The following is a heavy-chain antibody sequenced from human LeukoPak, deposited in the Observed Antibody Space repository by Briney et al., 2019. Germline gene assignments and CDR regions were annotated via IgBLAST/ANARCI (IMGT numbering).Heavy chain of an antibody. CDR3: ARDSDWGRYDD. CDR2: LTSRSVT. D-gene: IGHD3-16*01. CDR1: GFIFSHYG. Sequence: GGTLGLSCAASGFIFSHYGMNWVRQAPGKGLEWVSGLTSRSVTYYADSVRGRFTVSRDNSKNMVWLQMNSLRAEDTAIYYCARDSDWGRYDDWGQGALVTVSS. V-gene: IGHV3-23*01. J-gene: IGHJ1*01.